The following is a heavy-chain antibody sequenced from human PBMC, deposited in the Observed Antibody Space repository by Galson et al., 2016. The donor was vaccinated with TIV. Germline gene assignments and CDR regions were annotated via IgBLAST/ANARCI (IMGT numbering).Heavy chain of an antibody. Sequence: SVKVSCKASGYTFSKYGISWVRQAPGQGLEWMGWISGDSGNTDYARKFQGRVIMTADTSTGTAFLEVRSLTSDDTAVYYCARDRGSMTMILGVDYYYGMDVWGQGTTVTV. D-gene: IGHD3-22*01. J-gene: IGHJ6*02. CDR3: ARDRGSMTMILGVDYYYGMDV. CDR2: ISGDSGNT. CDR1: GYTFSKYG. V-gene: IGHV1-18*04.